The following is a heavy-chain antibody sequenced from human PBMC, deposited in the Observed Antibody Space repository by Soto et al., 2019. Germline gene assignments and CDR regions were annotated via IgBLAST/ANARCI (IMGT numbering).Heavy chain of an antibody. D-gene: IGHD3-9*01. V-gene: IGHV3-53*01. CDR2: LYIDGGT. CDR3: ARDMGVTGSYHYFEN. Sequence: PGGSLRLSCAASGLTVSSNDMGWVRQAPGKGLEWVSLLYIDGGTRHYGDSAKGRFTISRDNSKNTLYLQMTSLRAEDTAVYYCARDMGVTGSYHYFENWGLGTLVTGSS. J-gene: IGHJ4*02. CDR1: GLTVSSND.